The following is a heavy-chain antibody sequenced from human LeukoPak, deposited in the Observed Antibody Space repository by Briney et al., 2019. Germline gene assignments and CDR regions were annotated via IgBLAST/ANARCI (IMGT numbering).Heavy chain of an antibody. Sequence: SETLSLTCTVSGGSISSYYWSWIRQPPGKGLGWIGYIYYSGSTNYNPSLKSRVTISVDTSKNQFSLKLSSVTAADTAVYYCARHPDTYYFDYWGQGTLVTVSS. CDR3: ARHPDTYYFDY. V-gene: IGHV4-59*01. D-gene: IGHD3-16*01. J-gene: IGHJ4*02. CDR1: GGSISSYY. CDR2: IYYSGST.